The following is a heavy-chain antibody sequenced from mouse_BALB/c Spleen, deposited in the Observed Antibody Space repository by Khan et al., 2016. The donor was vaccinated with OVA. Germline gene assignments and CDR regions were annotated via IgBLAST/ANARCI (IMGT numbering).Heavy chain of an antibody. CDR1: GFTFSSYT. V-gene: IGHV5-9*03. Sequence: EVELVESGGGLVKPGGSLKLSCAASGFTFSSYTMSWVRQTPEKRLEWVATISSGGDNTYYPDSVKGRSTISRDNAKNNLYLQMSSLRSEDTALYYCARSNYGAFAYWGQGTLVTVSA. CDR2: ISSGGDNT. CDR3: ARSNYGAFAY. J-gene: IGHJ3*01. D-gene: IGHD1-1*02.